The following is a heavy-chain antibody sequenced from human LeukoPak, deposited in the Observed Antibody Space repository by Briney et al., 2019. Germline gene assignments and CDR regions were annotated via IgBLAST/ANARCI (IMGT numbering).Heavy chain of an antibody. V-gene: IGHV4-34*01. Sequence: SETLSLTRAVYGGSFSGYYWSWIRQPPGKGLEWIGEINHSGSTNYNPSLKSRVTISVDTSKNQFSLKLSSVTAADTAVYYCARMYYYDSSGLNWFDPWGQGTLVTVSS. CDR3: ARMYYYDSSGLNWFDP. D-gene: IGHD3-22*01. CDR2: INHSGST. J-gene: IGHJ5*02. CDR1: GGSFSGYY.